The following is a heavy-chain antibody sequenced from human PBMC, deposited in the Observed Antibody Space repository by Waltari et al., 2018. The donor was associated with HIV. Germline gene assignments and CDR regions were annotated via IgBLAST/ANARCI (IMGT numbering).Heavy chain of an antibody. CDR2: VSYAGDT. V-gene: IGHV4-59*13. CDR1: GGSISPYY. CDR3: ARISANIVGPTVFDY. D-gene: IGHD1-26*01. Sequence: QVQLQESGPGLVKPSETLSLACTVSGGSISPYYWGWIRQPPGKKLEWIGYVSYAGDTNYNLSLKGRVAISIDTSKIQFSLRLTSVTAADTAVYYCARISANIVGPTVFDYWGQGILVTVSS. J-gene: IGHJ4*02.